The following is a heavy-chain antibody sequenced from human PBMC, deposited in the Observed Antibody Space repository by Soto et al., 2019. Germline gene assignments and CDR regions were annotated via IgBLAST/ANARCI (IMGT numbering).Heavy chain of an antibody. Sequence: SETLSLTCAVYGGSFSGYYWSWIRQPPGKGLEWIGEINHSGSTNYNPSLKSRVTISVDTSKNQFSLKLSSVTAADTAVYYCARGGVEYSSGWYRLLSFDYWGQGTLVTVS. J-gene: IGHJ4*02. CDR2: INHSGST. CDR1: GGSFSGYY. D-gene: IGHD6-19*01. V-gene: IGHV4-34*01. CDR3: ARGGVEYSSGWYRLLSFDY.